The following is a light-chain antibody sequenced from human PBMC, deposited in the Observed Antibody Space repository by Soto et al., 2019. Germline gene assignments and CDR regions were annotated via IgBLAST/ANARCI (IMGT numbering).Light chain of an antibody. CDR2: DTS. J-gene: IGKJ1*01. CDR1: QSVSSS. V-gene: IGKV3-15*01. Sequence: EIVVTQSPATLSVSPGERVTLSCRASQSVSSSLAWYQQRPGQAPRLLIYDTSTRAAGISARFSGSGSGTEFTLTISSLQSEDFAVYYCQQYIDWPPGTF. CDR3: QQYIDWPPGT.